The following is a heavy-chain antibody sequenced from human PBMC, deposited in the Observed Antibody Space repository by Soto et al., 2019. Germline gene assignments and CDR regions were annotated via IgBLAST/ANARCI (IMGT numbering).Heavy chain of an antibody. Sequence: ASVKVSCKASGYTFTSYYMHWVRQAPRQGLEWMGIINPSGGSTSYAQKFQGRVTMNRDTSTSTVYMELSSLRSEDTAVYSCARAGPSSGSYYYYYGMDVWGQGTTVTVSS. CDR2: INPSGGST. J-gene: IGHJ6*02. V-gene: IGHV1-46*01. CDR1: GYTFTSYY. D-gene: IGHD5-12*01. CDR3: ARAGPSSGSYYYYYGMDV.